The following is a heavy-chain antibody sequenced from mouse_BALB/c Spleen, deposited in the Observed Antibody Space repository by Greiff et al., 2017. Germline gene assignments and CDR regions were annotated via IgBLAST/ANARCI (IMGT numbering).Heavy chain of an antibody. CDR1: GFTFSSYG. J-gene: IGHJ1*01. CDR2: INSNGGST. V-gene: IGHV5-6-3*01. CDR3: ARFLTRYFDV. Sequence: EVQLQESGGGLVQPGGSLKLSCAASGFTFSSYGMSWVRQTPDKRLELVATINSNGGSTYYPDSVKGRFTISRDNAKNTLYLQMSSLKSEDTAMYYCARFLTRYFDVWGAGTTVTVSS.